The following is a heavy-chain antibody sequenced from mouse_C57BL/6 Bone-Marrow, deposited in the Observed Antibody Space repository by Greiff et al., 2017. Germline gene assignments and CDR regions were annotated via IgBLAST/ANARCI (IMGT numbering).Heavy chain of an antibody. J-gene: IGHJ3*01. Sequence: VQLQQSGAELVKPGASVKLSCKASGYTFTEYTIHWVKQRSGQGLEWIGWFYPGSGSIKYNEKFKDKATLTADNSSSTVYMELSSLTSEDAAVYFCARHEDPATLDWAFAYWCQGTLVTVSA. CDR3: ARHEDPATLDWAFAY. CDR2: FYPGSGSI. D-gene: IGHD4-1*01. V-gene: IGHV1-62-2*01. CDR1: GYTFTEYT.